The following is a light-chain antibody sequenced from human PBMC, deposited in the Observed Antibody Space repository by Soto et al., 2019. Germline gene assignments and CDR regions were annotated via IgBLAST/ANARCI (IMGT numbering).Light chain of an antibody. CDR1: QSISSW. Sequence: DIQMTQSPSTLSASVGDRVTITCRASQSISSWLAWYQQKPGKAPKLLIYKASSLASGVPSRFSGSGSATEFSLTFSSLAPDGFATYYDHDYNSYPWTFGQGTRVVIK. J-gene: IGKJ1*01. V-gene: IGKV1-5*03. CDR2: KAS. CDR3: HDYNSYPWT.